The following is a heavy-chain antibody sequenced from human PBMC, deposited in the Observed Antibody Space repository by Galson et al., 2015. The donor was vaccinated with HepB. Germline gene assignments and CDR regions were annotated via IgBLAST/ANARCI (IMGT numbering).Heavy chain of an antibody. CDR2: VYYSGST. CDR3: ARGISITIFGVVTGDAFDT. Sequence: ETLSLTCTVSGGSIDNDYYYWAWIRQPPGKGLEWIGSVYYSGSTYSKLSLKSRITISVGPSKNQFSLRLRSVTAADTAVYYCARGISITIFGVVTGDAFDTWGQGTMVTVSS. D-gene: IGHD3-3*01. CDR1: GGSIDNDYYY. V-gene: IGHV4-39*07. J-gene: IGHJ3*02.